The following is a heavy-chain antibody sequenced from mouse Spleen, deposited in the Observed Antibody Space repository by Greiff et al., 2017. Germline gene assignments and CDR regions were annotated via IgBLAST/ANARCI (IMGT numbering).Heavy chain of an antibody. D-gene: IGHD2-4*01. CDR1: GFSLTSYT. J-gene: IGHJ3*01. V-gene: IGHV2-9-1*01. Sequence: VKLVESGPGLVAPSQSLSITCTVSGFSLTSYTISWVRQPPGKGLEWLGVIWTGGGTNYNSALKSRLSISKDNSKSQVFLKMNSLQADDTARYYCARDDYDRGAWFAYWGQGTLVTVSA. CDR2: IWTGGGT. CDR3: ARDDYDRGAWFAY.